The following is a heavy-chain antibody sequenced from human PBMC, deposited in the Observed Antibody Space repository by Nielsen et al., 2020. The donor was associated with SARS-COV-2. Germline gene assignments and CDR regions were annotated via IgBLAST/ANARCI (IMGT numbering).Heavy chain of an antibody. CDR3: ARDSRNYGFNWFDS. D-gene: IGHD1-7*01. V-gene: IGHV1-2*06. CDR2: INPNSAGT. J-gene: IGHJ5*01. Sequence: ASVKVSCKASGYTFTGHYIHWVRQAPGQGLEWVGRINPNSAGTNYAQRFKGRVTLTTDTSISTAYIEMSRLRSDDTAVYYCARDSRNYGFNWFDSWGQGTLVTVSS. CDR1: GYTFTGHY.